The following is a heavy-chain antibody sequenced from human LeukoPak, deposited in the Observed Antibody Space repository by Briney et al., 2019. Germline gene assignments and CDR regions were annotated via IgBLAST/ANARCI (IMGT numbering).Heavy chain of an antibody. CDR2: ISSSSSTI. V-gene: IGHV3-48*01. J-gene: IGHJ6*03. D-gene: IGHD6-19*01. Sequence: GGSLRLSCAASGFTFSSYSMNWVRQAPGKGLEWVSYISSSSSTIYYADSVKGRFTISRDNAKNSLYLQMNSLRAEDTAVYYCARDHASAVGRLALGYMDVWGKGTTVTVS. CDR3: ARDHASAVGRLALGYMDV. CDR1: GFTFSSYS.